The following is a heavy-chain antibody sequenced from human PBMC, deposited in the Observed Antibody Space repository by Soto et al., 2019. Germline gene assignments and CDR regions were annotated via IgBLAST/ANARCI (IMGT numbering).Heavy chain of an antibody. CDR3: ARQDIRITTIDY. CDR2: VSHSGST. CDR1: GGSITTYY. Sequence: PSETLSLTCSVSGGSITTYYWSWIRQPPGKGLEWIGYVSHSGSTNYNPSLKSRVGISRDTSKNQFSLTLTSVTAADTAVYYCARQDIRITTIDYWGQGTLVTVSS. V-gene: IGHV4-59*01. D-gene: IGHD2-15*01. J-gene: IGHJ4*02.